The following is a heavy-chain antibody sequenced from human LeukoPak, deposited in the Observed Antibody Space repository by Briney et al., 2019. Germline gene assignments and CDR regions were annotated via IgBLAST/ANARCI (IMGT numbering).Heavy chain of an antibody. CDR3: ARGGNRFGGFYFDY. Sequence: SEALSLTCTVSADSLSSGGHYWAWIRQFPGKGLESIGFIHHSGRSRHNPSLKDRVAISVDTSRKQFALKLSSVTAADTAMYYCARGGNRFGGFYFDYWGQGIQVIVSS. D-gene: IGHD3-10*01. J-gene: IGHJ4*02. CDR2: IHHSGRS. V-gene: IGHV4-31*03. CDR1: ADSLSSGGHY.